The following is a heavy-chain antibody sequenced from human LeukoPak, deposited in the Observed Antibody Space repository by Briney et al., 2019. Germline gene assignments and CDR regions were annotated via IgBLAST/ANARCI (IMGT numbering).Heavy chain of an antibody. CDR1: GGSFSGYY. D-gene: IGHD6-19*01. CDR2: INHSGST. Sequence: PSETLSLTCAVYGGSFSGYYWSWIRQPPGKGLEWIGEINHSGSTNYNPSLKSRVTISVDTSKNQFSLKLSSVTAADTAVYYCARVGSGWSEGGMGVWGQGTTVTVSS. CDR3: ARVGSGWSEGGMGV. V-gene: IGHV4-34*01. J-gene: IGHJ6*02.